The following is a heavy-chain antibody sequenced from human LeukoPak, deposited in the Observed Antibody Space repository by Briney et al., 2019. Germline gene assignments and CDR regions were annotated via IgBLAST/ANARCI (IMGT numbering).Heavy chain of an antibody. J-gene: IGHJ5*02. V-gene: IGHV4-38-2*02. CDR1: GYSISSGYY. Sequence: SETLSLTCTVSGYSISSGYYWGWIRQPPGKGLEWIGYIYYSGSTNYNPSLKSRVTISVDTSKNQFSLKLSSVTAADTAVYYCARRVGSSWNNWFDPWGQGTLVTVSS. CDR3: ARRVGSSWNNWFDP. D-gene: IGHD6-13*01. CDR2: IYYSGST.